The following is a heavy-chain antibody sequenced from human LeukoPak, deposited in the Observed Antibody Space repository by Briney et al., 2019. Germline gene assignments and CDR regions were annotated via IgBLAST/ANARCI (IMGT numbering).Heavy chain of an antibody. D-gene: IGHD4-23*01. Sequence: PGGSLRLSCAASGFTVTSNYMSWVRQAPGKGLEWVSVLYSVGTTHYADSVKGRFTISRDNSKNTLYLQMNSLRDEDTAVYYCASRWYGGNPGRLDNWGQGTLVTVSS. J-gene: IGHJ4*02. V-gene: IGHV3-53*01. CDR2: LYSVGTT. CDR1: GFTVTSNY. CDR3: ASRWYGGNPGRLDN.